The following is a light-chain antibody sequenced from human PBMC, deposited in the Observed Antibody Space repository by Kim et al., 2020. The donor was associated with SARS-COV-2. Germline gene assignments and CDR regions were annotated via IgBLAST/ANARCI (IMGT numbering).Light chain of an antibody. CDR3: QQTYGIPVT. CDR2: AAS. CDR1: QSSSTY. J-gene: IGKJ5*01. V-gene: IGKV1-39*01. Sequence: DIQMTQSPSTLYASVGDRVTITCRSSQSSSTYVNWYQQRSGKAPRLLIYAASSLQSGVPSWFSGSGSGTHFTLTISSLQPEDFATYYCQQTYGIPVTFGQGTRLEIK.